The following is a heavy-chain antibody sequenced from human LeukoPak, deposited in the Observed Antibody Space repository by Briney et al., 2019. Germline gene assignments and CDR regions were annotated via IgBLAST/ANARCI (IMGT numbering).Heavy chain of an antibody. J-gene: IGHJ4*02. CDR2: ISGSGGST. CDR3: ARGLYDILTGFVFDY. Sequence: PGGSLRLSCAASGFTFSSYAMSWVRQAPGKGLEWVSAISGSGGSTYYADSVKGRFTISRDNAKNSLYLQMNSLRAEDTAVYYCARGLYDILTGFVFDYWGQGTLVTVSS. V-gene: IGHV3-23*01. D-gene: IGHD3-9*01. CDR1: GFTFSSYA.